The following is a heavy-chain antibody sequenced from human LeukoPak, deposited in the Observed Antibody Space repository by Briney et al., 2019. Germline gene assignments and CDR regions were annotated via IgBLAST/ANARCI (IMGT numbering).Heavy chain of an antibody. CDR2: IYYSGST. V-gene: IGHV4-59*01. D-gene: IGHD1-20*01. Sequence: SETLSLTCTVSGGSISSYYWSWIRQPPGKGLEWIGYIYYSGSTNYNPSLKSRVTISVDTSKNQFSLKLRSVTAADTAVYYCARENNFYYYYGMDVWGQGTTVTASS. CDR1: GGSISSYY. J-gene: IGHJ6*02. CDR3: ARENNFYYYYGMDV.